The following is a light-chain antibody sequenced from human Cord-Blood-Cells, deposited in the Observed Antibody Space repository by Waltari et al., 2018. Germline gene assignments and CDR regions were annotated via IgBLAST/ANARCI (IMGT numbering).Light chain of an antibody. V-gene: IGKV1-39*01. CDR2: PAS. CDR3: QQSYSTPYT. Sequence: DIQMTQSPSSLSASVGDRDTITRRASQSINSYLNWYQQKPGKAPKLLIYPASSLQSGVPSRFSGSGSGTDFTLTISSLQPEDFATYYCQQSYSTPYTFGQGTKLEIK. J-gene: IGKJ2*01. CDR1: QSINSY.